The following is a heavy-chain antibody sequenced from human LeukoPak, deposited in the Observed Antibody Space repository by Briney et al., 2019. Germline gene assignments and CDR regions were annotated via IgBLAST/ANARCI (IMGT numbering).Heavy chain of an antibody. J-gene: IGHJ4*02. CDR1: GGSFSGYY. Sequence: SETLSLTCAVYGGSFSGYYWSWIRQPPGKGLEWIGEINHSGSTNYNPSLKSRVTISVDTSKNQFSLKLSSVTAADTAVYYCGRGYNGMGAVAGVFDYWGQGTLVTVSS. V-gene: IGHV4-34*01. CDR2: INHSGST. D-gene: IGHD6-19*01. CDR3: GRGYNGMGAVAGVFDY.